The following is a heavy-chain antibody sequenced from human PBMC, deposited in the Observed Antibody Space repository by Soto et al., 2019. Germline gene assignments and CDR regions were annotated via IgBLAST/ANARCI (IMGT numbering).Heavy chain of an antibody. CDR1: GYTFTGYY. J-gene: IGHJ4*02. V-gene: IGHV1-2*04. CDR3: ARGGSYSSSWSPFDY. CDR2: INPNSGGT. D-gene: IGHD6-13*01. Sequence: ASVKVSCKASGYTFTGYYMHWVRPSPGQGLEWMGWINPNSGGTNYAQKFQGWVTMTRDTSISTAYMELSRLRSDDTAVYYCARGGSYSSSWSPFDYWGQGTLVTVSS.